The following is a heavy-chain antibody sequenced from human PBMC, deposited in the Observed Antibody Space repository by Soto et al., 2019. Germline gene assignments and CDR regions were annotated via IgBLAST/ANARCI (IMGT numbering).Heavy chain of an antibody. CDR2: IYPGDSDT. D-gene: IGHD2-2*03. CDR1: GDSFSNYW. CDR3: AGHPNVFGSGYCRIGWFDP. J-gene: IGHJ5*02. Sequence: GESLKISCKGSGDSFSNYWIAWVRQMPGKGLEWMGIIYPGDSDTRYSPSFQGQVTISADTSINTVYLQWSSLKASDTAMYYCAGHPNVFGSGYCRIGWFDPWCQGTLVTVSS. V-gene: IGHV5-51*01.